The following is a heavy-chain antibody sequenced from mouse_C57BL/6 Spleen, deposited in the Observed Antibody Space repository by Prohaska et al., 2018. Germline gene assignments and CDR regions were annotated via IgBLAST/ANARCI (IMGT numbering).Heavy chain of an antibody. V-gene: IGHV3-6*01. Sequence: DVQLQESGPGLVKPSQSLSLTCSVTGYSITSGYYWNWIRQFPGNKLEWMGYISYDGSNNYNPSLKNRISITRDTSKNQFFLKLNSVTTEDTATYYCARDQGLRRAWFAYWGQGTLVTVSA. D-gene: IGHD2-4*01. CDR3: ARDQGLRRAWFAY. J-gene: IGHJ3*01. CDR2: ISYDGSN. CDR1: GYSITSGYY.